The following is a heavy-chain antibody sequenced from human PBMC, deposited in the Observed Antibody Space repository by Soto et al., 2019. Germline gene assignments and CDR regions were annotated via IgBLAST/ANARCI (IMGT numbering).Heavy chain of an antibody. J-gene: IGHJ4*02. CDR2: ISGSGGST. CDR3: XKDPFFEWLSSRYYFDY. Sequence: GGSLRLSWAASGFTFSSYAMSWVRQAPGKGLEWVSAISGSGGSTYYADSVKGRFTISRDNPKNTLYLQMSSLRAEDTAVYYCXKDPFFEWLSSRYYFDYWGQGTLVTVSS. CDR1: GFTFSSYA. D-gene: IGHD3-3*01. V-gene: IGHV3-23*01.